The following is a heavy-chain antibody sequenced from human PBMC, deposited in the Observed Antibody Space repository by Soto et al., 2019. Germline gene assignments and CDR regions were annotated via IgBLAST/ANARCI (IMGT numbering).Heavy chain of an antibody. CDR2: MSWDGSDE. CDR3: AKEGCSCGIRYGFDY. CDR1: GFTFSSYG. J-gene: IGHJ4*02. Sequence: QVPLVESGGGVVQPGRSLRLSCAASGFTFSSYGMHWVRQAPGKGLEWVAVMSWDGSDEFYEETVKGRFTVSRDNSRNPLYLQLNSLRPEDTAVYYCAKEGCSCGIRYGFDYWGQGTLVTVSS. D-gene: IGHD2-15*01. V-gene: IGHV3-30*18.